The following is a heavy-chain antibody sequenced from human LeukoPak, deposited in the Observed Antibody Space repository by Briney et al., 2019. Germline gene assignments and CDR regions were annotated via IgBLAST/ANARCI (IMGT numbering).Heavy chain of an antibody. CDR1: GDSVTSNSAA. CDR3: ARSTGPIDY. V-gene: IGHV6-1*01. D-gene: IGHD1-1*01. Sequence: SQTLSLTCAISGDSVTSNSAAWNWIRQSPSRGLEWLGRTYYRSKWYTYYAVSVKSRISINRDTSKNQISLQLNSVTPEDTAVYYCARSTGPIDYWGQGTLVTVSS. CDR2: TYYRSKWYT. J-gene: IGHJ4*02.